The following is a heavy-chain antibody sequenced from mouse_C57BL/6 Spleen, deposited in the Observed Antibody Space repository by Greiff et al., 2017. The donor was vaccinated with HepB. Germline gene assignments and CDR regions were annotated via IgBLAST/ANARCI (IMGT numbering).Heavy chain of an antibody. CDR3: ARVVTTSYYYAMDY. J-gene: IGHJ4*01. CDR1: GYTFTSYG. CDR2: IYPRSGNT. D-gene: IGHD2-5*01. Sequence: QVQLQQSGAELARPGASVKLSCKASGYTFTSYGISWVKQRTGQGLEWIGEIYPRSGNTYYNEKFKGKATLTADKSSSTAYMELRSLTSEDSAVYFCARVVTTSYYYAMDYWGQGTSVTVSS. V-gene: IGHV1-81*01.